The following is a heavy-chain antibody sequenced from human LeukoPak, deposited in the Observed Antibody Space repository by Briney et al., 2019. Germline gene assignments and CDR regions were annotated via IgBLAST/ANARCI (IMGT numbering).Heavy chain of an antibody. Sequence: SVKVSCKASGCTFSSYAISWVRQAPGQGLEWMGGIIPIFGTANYAQKFHGRVTITADKSTSTAYMELSSLRSEETAIYYCARGGFCSSASCYVYMDVWAKGTTVTVSS. D-gene: IGHD2-2*01. CDR2: IIPIFGTA. CDR3: ARGGFCSSASCYVYMDV. J-gene: IGHJ6*03. V-gene: IGHV1-69*06. CDR1: GCTFSSYA.